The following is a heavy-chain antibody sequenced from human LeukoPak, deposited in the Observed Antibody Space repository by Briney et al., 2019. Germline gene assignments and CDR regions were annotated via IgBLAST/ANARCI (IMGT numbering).Heavy chain of an antibody. D-gene: IGHD2-21*01. V-gene: IGHV3-23*01. J-gene: IGHJ6*02. CDR2: XSGSGGNT. CDR3: ARDRCGDICFYGLDV. Sequence: PGGSLRLSCAASGFTFNTYXXXXXRQAPXKXXXXXXXXSGSGGNTYYTDSVKXXXXXXRDNSKNTLYLEMNSLRAEDTAVYYCARDRCGDICFYGLDVWGQGTTVSVSS. CDR1: GFTFNTYX.